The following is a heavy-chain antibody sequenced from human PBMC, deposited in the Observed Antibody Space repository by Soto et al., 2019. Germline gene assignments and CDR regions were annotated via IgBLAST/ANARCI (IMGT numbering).Heavy chain of an antibody. CDR2: IYYSGST. CDR1: GGSISSYY. Sequence: SETLYLTCTVSGGSISSYYWSWIRQPPGKGLEWIGYIYYSGSTNYNPSLKSRVTISVDTSKNQFSLKLSSVTAADTAVYYCARVSGGNWNYGPFDYWGQGTLVTVPS. CDR3: ARVSGGNWNYGPFDY. V-gene: IGHV4-59*01. D-gene: IGHD1-7*01. J-gene: IGHJ4*02.